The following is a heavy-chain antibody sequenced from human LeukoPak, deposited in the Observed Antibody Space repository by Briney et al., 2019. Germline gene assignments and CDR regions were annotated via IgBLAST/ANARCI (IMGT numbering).Heavy chain of an antibody. V-gene: IGHV3-48*04. Sequence: TGGSLRLSCAASGFTFSSYSMNWVRQAPGKGLEWVSYISSSSSTIYYADSVKGRFTISRDNTKNSLYLQLNSLRAEDTAVYYCARDLWGTTPAPIPWGQGTLVIVSS. CDR3: ARDLWGTTPAPIP. CDR1: GFTFSSYS. J-gene: IGHJ5*02. CDR2: ISSSSSTI. D-gene: IGHD2-2*01.